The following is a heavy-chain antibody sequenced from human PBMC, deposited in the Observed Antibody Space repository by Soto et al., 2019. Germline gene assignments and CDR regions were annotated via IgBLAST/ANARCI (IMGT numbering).Heavy chain of an antibody. CDR3: AREKGAGTYMGFDY. Sequence: QVQLQESGPGLVEPSGTLSLTCSVCGGSISTNNWWSWVRQSPGRGLEWIGEIYHSGGTNYNPSLKSRVTMSVAKSKNQFSLGMTSVTAADTAVYYCAREKGAGTYMGFDYWGQGTLVTVSS. CDR1: GGSISTNNW. V-gene: IGHV4-4*02. CDR2: IYHSGGT. J-gene: IGHJ4*02. D-gene: IGHD3-10*01.